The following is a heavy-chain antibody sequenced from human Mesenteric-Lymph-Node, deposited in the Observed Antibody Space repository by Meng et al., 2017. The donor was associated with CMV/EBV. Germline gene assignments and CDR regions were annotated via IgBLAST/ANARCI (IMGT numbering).Heavy chain of an antibody. D-gene: IGHD1-1*01. Sequence: ASGFTFSSYSMNWLRQAPGKGLEWVSSISSSNSSIYYPDSVKGRFTISRDNAKNSLYLQMNSLRAEDTAVYYCARDRLEGDYSGPGYWGQGTLVTVSS. J-gene: IGHJ4*02. V-gene: IGHV3-21*01. CDR2: ISSSNSSI. CDR1: GFTFSSYS. CDR3: ARDRLEGDYSGPGY.